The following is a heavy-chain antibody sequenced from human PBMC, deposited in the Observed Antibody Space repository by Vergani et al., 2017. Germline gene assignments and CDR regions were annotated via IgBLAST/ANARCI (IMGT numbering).Heavy chain of an antibody. CDR1: GFTFSSYA. Sequence: QVQLVESGGGVVQPGRSLRLSCAASGFTFSSYAMHWVRQAPGKGLEWVAVISYDGSNKYYADSVKGRFTISRDNSKNTLYLQMNSMRAEDTAVYYCARSPYYYDLYPWGQGTLVTVSS. CDR2: ISYDGSNK. J-gene: IGHJ5*02. V-gene: IGHV3-30-3*01. CDR3: ARSPYYYDLYP. D-gene: IGHD3-22*01.